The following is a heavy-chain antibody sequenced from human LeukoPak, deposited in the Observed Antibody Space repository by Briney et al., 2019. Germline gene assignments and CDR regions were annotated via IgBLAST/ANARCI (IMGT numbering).Heavy chain of an antibody. Sequence: PSETLSLTCTVAAGSISSSHWCWSWQPPGMGLEWIGYIYYSGSTNYNPSLKNRVTISVDTSKDQFSLRLTSVTTAETYMYYCATNFPGDWYFDLWGRGTLVTVSS. CDR1: AGSISSSH. J-gene: IGHJ2*01. V-gene: IGHV4-59*03. CDR3: ATNFPGDWYFDL. D-gene: IGHD1-26*01. CDR2: IYYSGST.